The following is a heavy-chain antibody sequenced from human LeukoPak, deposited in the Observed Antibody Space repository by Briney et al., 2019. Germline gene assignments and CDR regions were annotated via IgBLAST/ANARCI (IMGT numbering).Heavy chain of an antibody. CDR3: AKDAKSESSGSYGMDV. CDR2: ISWNSGSI. D-gene: IGHD1-26*01. CDR1: GFTFDDYA. Sequence: GGSLRLSCAASGFTFDDYAMHWVRQAPGKGLEWVSGISWNSGSIGYADSVKGRFTISRDNSKDTLYLQMNSLREEDTAVYYCAKDAKSESSGSYGMDVWGQGTTVTVSS. V-gene: IGHV3-9*01. J-gene: IGHJ6*02.